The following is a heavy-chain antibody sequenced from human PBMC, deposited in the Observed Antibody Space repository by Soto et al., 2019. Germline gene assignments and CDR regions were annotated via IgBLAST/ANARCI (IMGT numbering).Heavy chain of an antibody. J-gene: IGHJ4*02. CDR1: GFTFSSYE. Sequence: PGGSLRLSCAASGFTFSSYEMNWVRQAPGKGLEWVSYISDYSSNIYYADSVKGRFTVSRDNAKSSLYLQMNSLSDEDTAVYFCAREPRYTVTNPRLAFDYWGRGTPVTVSS. CDR3: AREPRYTVTNPRLAFDY. V-gene: IGHV3-48*03. D-gene: IGHD1-26*01. CDR2: ISDYSSNI.